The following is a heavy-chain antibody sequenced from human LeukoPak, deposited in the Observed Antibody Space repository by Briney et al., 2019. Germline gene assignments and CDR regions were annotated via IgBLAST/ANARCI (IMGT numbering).Heavy chain of an antibody. CDR3: ARTKLGFCSGGSCYRYFDN. CDR2: INYSGRT. D-gene: IGHD2-15*01. CDR1: GGSISSGDYY. V-gene: IGHV4-30-4*01. Sequence: SQTLSLTCTVSGGSISSGDYYWSWIRQPPGKGLEWIGYINYSGRTYYNPSLKSRVTVSVDTSKNQFSLNLSSVTAADTAVYFCARTKLGFCSGGSCYRYFDNWGQGTLVTVSS. J-gene: IGHJ4*02.